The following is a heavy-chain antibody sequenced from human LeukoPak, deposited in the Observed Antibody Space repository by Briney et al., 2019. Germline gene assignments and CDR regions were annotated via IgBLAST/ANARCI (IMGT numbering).Heavy chain of an antibody. D-gene: IGHD2-15*01. J-gene: IGHJ4*02. CDR2: ISYDGSNK. CDR1: GFTFSSYA. CDR3: ARRARYCSGGSCYSLYYFDY. V-gene: IGHV3-30-3*01. Sequence: PGGSLRLSCAASGFTFSSYAMSWVRQAPGKGLEWVAVISYDGSNKYYADSVKGRFTISRDNSKNTLYLQMNSLRAEDTAVYYCARRARYCSGGSCYSLYYFDYWGQGTLVTVSS.